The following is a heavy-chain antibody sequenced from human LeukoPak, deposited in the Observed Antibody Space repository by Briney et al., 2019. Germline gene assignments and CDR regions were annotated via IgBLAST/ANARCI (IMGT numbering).Heavy chain of an antibody. CDR2: IYYSGST. J-gene: IGHJ5*02. D-gene: IGHD3-10*01. CDR3: ALLWFGETPWFDP. V-gene: IGHV4-59*08. CDR1: GGSISSYY. Sequence: TSETLSLTCTVSGGSISSYYWSWIRQPPGKGLEWIGYIYYSGSTNYNPSLKSRVTISVDTSKNQFSLKLSSVTAADTAVYYCALLWFGETPWFDPWGQGTLVTVSS.